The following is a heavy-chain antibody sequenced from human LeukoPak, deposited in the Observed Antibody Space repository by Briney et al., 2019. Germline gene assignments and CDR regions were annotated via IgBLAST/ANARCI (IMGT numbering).Heavy chain of an antibody. D-gene: IGHD3-10*01. CDR1: GFTVISNY. Sequence: GGSLRLSSAASGFTVISNYMTWTRQAPGKGLEWVAVISYDGSNKYYADSVKGRFTISRDNSKNTLYLQMNSLRAEDTAVYYCARDHYYGSVLDWWGQGTLVTVSS. CDR3: ARDHYYGSVLDW. J-gene: IGHJ4*02. V-gene: IGHV3-30-3*01. CDR2: ISYDGSNK.